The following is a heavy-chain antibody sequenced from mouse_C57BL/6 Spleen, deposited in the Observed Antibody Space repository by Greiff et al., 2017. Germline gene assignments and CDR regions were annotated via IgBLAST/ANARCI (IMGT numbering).Heavy chain of an antibody. Sequence: VQLQESGAELVKPGASVKISCKASGYAFSSYWMNWVKQRPGKGLEWIGQIYPGDGATNYNGKFKGKATLTADKSSSTAYMQLSSLTSEDSAVYFCAREGPYYFDYWGQGTTLTVSS. CDR2: IYPGDGAT. J-gene: IGHJ2*01. CDR3: AREGPYYFDY. CDR1: GYAFSSYW. V-gene: IGHV1-80*01.